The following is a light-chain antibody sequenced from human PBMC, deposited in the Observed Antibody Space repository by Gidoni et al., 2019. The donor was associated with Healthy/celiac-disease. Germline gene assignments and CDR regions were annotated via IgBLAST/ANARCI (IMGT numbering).Light chain of an antibody. CDR2: GAS. CDR1: QSVSSN. J-gene: IGKJ3*01. V-gene: IGKV3-15*01. CDR3: QQYNNWPPGVT. Sequence: EIVMTPSPATLSVSPGERATLSCRASQSVSSNLAWYQQKPGQAPRLLIYGASTRATGIPARCSGSGSGTEFTLTISSLQSEDFAVYYCQQYNNWPPGVTFGPGTKVDIK.